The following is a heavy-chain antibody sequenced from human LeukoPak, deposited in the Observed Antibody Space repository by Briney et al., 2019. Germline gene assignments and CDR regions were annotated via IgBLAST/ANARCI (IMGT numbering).Heavy chain of an antibody. CDR2: INHSGST. Sequence: PSETLSLTCAVYGGSFSGYYWSWIRQPPGKGLEWIGEINHSGSTNYNPSLKSRVTISVDTSKNQFSLKLSSVTAADTAVYYCARAPPYYYDSSGYRGPFDYWGQGTLVTVSS. CDR3: ARAPPYYYDSSGYRGPFDY. V-gene: IGHV4-34*01. D-gene: IGHD3-22*01. J-gene: IGHJ4*02. CDR1: GGSFSGYY.